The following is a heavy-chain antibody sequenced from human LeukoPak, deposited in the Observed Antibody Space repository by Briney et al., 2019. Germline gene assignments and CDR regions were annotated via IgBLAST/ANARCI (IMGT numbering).Heavy chain of an antibody. CDR1: GFTFSSYA. J-gene: IGHJ4*02. Sequence: PGRSLRLSCAASGFTFSSYAMHWVRQAPGKGLEWVAVISYDGSNKYYADSVKGRFTISRDNSKNTLYLQMNSLRAEDTAVYYCARLEDTAMVKGLDCWGQGTLVTVSS. CDR2: ISYDGSNK. D-gene: IGHD5-18*01. V-gene: IGHV3-30*04. CDR3: ARLEDTAMVKGLDC.